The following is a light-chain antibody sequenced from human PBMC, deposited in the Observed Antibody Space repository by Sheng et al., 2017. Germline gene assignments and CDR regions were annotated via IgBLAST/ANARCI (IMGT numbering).Light chain of an antibody. CDR2: GAS. Sequence: DIQMTQSPSSLSASVGGRVTFTCRASQGIANSLTWYQQKPGKAPKLLLYGASKLESGVPSRFSGSGSGTDYTLTISSLQPEDFATYYCQQSYSIPLTFDPGTKVDIK. V-gene: IGKV1-NL1*01. J-gene: IGKJ3*01. CDR1: QGIANS. CDR3: QQSYSIPLT.